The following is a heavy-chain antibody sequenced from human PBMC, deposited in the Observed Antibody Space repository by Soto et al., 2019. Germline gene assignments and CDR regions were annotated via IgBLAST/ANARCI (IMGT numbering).Heavy chain of an antibody. Sequence: QVLLMQSGAEVRKPGASVTVSCEASGVTFGNYEINWVRQAPGQGLEWMGWMNPSSGNTGFAQKFQGRVTMTRITSTNTAYMELRSLTSEDTAVYYCAKNADFFHYHVDVWGEGTTVTVSS. V-gene: IGHV1-8*01. J-gene: IGHJ6*03. CDR2: MNPSSGNT. CDR1: GVTFGNYE. CDR3: AKNADFFHYHVDV.